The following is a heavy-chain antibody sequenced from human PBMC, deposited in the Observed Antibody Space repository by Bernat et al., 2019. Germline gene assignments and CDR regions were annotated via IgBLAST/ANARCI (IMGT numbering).Heavy chain of an antibody. V-gene: IGHV3-43*02. CDR2: ISGDGGST. D-gene: IGHD6-13*01. CDR3: AISGASSSWLDYSFDY. CDR1: GFTFDDYA. Sequence: EVQLVESGGGVVQPGGSLRLSCAASGFTFDDYAMHWVRQAPGKGLEWVSLISGDGGSTYYADSVKGRSTISRDNSKNSLYLQMNSLRTEDTALYYCAISGASSSWLDYSFDYWGQGTLVTVSS. J-gene: IGHJ4*02.